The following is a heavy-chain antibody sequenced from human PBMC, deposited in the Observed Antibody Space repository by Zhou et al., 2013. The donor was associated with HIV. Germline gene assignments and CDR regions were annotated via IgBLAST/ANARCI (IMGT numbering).Heavy chain of an antibody. J-gene: IGHJ6*03. Sequence: QVQLVQSGAEVKMPGASVKVSCKASGYTFTGYYIHWVRQAPGQGLEWMGWISPYNGVTKYAQKFHGRVAMTWDTSISTAYMELSRLISDDTAVYYCARAYSTAWYGGGFYYMDVWGKGTTVSVSS. V-gene: IGHV1-2*02. CDR3: ARAYSTAWYGGGFYYMDV. D-gene: IGHD4-4*01. CDR1: GYTFTGYY. CDR2: ISPYNGVT.